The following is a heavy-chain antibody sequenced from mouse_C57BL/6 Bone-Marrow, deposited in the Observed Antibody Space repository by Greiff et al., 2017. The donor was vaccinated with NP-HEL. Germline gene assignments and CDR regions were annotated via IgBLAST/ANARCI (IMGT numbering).Heavy chain of an antibody. V-gene: IGHV1-81*01. CDR3: ARSGYTPFAY. CDR1: GYTFTSYG. Sequence: QVQLQQSGAELARPGASVKLSCKASGYTFTSYGISWVKQRTGQGLEWIGEIYPRSGNTYYNEKFKGKATLTADKSSSTAYMGLRGLTSEDSAVYFCARSGYTPFAYWGQGTLVTVSA. J-gene: IGHJ3*01. D-gene: IGHD3-1*01. CDR2: IYPRSGNT.